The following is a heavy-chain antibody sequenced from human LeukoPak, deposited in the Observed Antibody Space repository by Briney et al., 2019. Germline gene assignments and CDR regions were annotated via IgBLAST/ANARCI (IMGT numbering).Heavy chain of an antibody. CDR1: GCSISSGGYY. CDR2: IYYSGST. D-gene: IGHD2-15*01. Sequence: SQTLSLTCTVSGCSISSGGYYWSWIRQHPGKGLEWIGYIYYSGSTYYNPSLKSRVTISVDTSKNQFSLKLSSVTAADTAVYYCASTVRVSGASLIDYWGQGTLVTVSS. J-gene: IGHJ4*02. CDR3: ASTVRVSGASLIDY. V-gene: IGHV4-31*03.